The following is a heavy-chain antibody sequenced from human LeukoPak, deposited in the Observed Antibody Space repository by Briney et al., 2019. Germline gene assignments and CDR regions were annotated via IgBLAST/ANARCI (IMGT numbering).Heavy chain of an antibody. CDR1: GYTFTSYA. V-gene: IGHV1-3*01. J-gene: IGHJ6*04. D-gene: IGHD3-10*01. CDR3: ARALLWFGELLGDYYYGMDV. Sequence: ASVKVSCKASGYTFTSYAMHWVRQAPGQRLKWMGWINAGNGNTKYSQKFQGRVTITRDTSASTAYMELSSLRSEDTAVYYCARALLWFGELLGDYYYGMDVWGKGTTVTVSS. CDR2: INAGNGNT.